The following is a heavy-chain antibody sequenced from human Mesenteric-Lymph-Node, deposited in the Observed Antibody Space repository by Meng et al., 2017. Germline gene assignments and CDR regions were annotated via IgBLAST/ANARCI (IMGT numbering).Heavy chain of an antibody. Sequence: GGSLRLSCAASGFTISDYFLDWVRQAPGKGLEWVGRSRNKVHSYTTEYAASVKGRFTISRDDSKNSLYLQMNSLKTEDTAVYYCARDLSGIGSQDGYWGQGTLVTVSS. V-gene: IGHV3-72*01. J-gene: IGHJ4*02. CDR3: ARDLSGIGSQDGY. D-gene: IGHD3-22*01. CDR2: SRNKVHSYTT. CDR1: GFTISDYF.